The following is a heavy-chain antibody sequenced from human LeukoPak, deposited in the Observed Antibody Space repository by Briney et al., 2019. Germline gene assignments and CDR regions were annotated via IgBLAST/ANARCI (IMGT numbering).Heavy chain of an antibody. CDR3: AKDRSSGWYDY. V-gene: IGHV3-11*05. D-gene: IGHD6-19*01. CDR1: GFTFSDYY. CDR2: ISSSSSYT. Sequence: PGGSLRLSCAASGFTFSDYYMSWIRQAPGKGLEWVSYISSSSSYTNYADSVKGRFTISRDNSKNTLYLKMNSLRAEDTAVYYCAKDRSSGWYDYWGQGTLVIVSS. J-gene: IGHJ4*02.